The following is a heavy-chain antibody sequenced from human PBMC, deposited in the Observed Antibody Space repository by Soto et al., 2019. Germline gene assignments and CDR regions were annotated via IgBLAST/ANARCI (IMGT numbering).Heavy chain of an antibody. V-gene: IGHV1-18*01. CDR3: ARGAFWSGYSSTAPSDAFDI. CDR1: GYTFTSYG. CDR2: ISAYNGNT. J-gene: IGHJ3*02. Sequence: ASVKVSCKASGYTFTSYGISWVRQAPGQGLEWMEWISAYNGNTNYAQKLQGRVTMTTDTSTSTAYMELRSLRSDDTAVYYCARGAFWSGYSSTAPSDAFDIWGQGTMVTVSS. D-gene: IGHD3-3*01.